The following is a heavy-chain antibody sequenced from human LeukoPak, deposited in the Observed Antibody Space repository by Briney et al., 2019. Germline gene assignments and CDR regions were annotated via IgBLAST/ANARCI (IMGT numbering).Heavy chain of an antibody. CDR2: IISRSSTI. CDR1: GFTFSTYS. D-gene: IGHD3-16*02. V-gene: IGHV3-48*02. CDR3: TTDYDYVWGSYRDIDY. Sequence: GGSLRLSCAASGFTFSTYSMNRVRQAPGKGLEWVSYIISRSSTIYYADSVKGRFTISRDNAKNSLYLQMNSLRDEDTAVYYCTTDYDYVWGSYRDIDYWGQGTLVTV. J-gene: IGHJ4*02.